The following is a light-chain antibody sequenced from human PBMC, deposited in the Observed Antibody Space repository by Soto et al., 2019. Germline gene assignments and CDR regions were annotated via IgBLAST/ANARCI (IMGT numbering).Light chain of an antibody. CDR2: DAS. CDR3: QQYVNFVWT. Sequence: IVLTQSPGTLSLSPGARATLSCRTSQSVSTSKLAWYQQRPGQAPRLLMYDASRRATGIPDRFSGSGSGTDFTLTISRLEPEDVAVYYCQQYVNFVWTFGQGTKVDIK. CDR1: QSVSTSK. V-gene: IGKV3-20*01. J-gene: IGKJ1*01.